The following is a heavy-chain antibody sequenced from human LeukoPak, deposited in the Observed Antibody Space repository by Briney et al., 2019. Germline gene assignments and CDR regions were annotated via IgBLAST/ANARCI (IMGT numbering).Heavy chain of an antibody. D-gene: IGHD3-9*01. CDR2: INPNSGGT. CDR3: ARGGYDILTGYSNIDP. Sequence: ASVKVSCKASGYTFTGYYMHWVRQAPGQGLEWMGWINPNSGGTNYARKFQGRVTMTRDTSISTAYMELSRLRSDDTAVYYCARGGYDILTGYSNIDPWGQGTLVTVSS. J-gene: IGHJ5*02. CDR1: GYTFTGYY. V-gene: IGHV1-2*02.